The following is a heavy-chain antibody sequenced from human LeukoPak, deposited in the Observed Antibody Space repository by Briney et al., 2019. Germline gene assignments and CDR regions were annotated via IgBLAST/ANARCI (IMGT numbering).Heavy chain of an antibody. CDR2: INPKSGDT. J-gene: IGHJ4*02. CDR1: GYTFSDYY. Sequence: GASVKVSCKASGYTFSDYYIHWVRQAPGQGLDWMGWINPKSGDTDSAQKFQGRVTMTRDTSLNTVYMELGRLRSDDTAVFYCARSGERGGWDWGQGTLVTVSS. CDR3: ARSGERGGWD. V-gene: IGHV1-2*02. D-gene: IGHD5-12*01.